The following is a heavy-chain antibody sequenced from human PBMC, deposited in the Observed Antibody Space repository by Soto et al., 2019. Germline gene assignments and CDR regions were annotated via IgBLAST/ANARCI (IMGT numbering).Heavy chain of an antibody. J-gene: IGHJ5*02. D-gene: IGHD5-12*01. CDR2: IYPGDSAT. CDR3: ARPSYDRWDS. V-gene: IGHV5-51*01. Sequence: GESLKISCKGSVYRLTRSWIGSVRQMPGKGLEWMGIIYPGDSATRDSPSFQGQVTISADKSISTAYLQWSSLKASVTTMYNCARPSYDRWDSWGQGTLVTVS. CDR1: VYRLTRSW.